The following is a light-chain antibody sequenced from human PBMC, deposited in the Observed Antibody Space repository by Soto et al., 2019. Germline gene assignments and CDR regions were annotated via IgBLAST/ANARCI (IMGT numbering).Light chain of an antibody. V-gene: IGKV3-11*01. J-gene: IGKJ4*01. Sequence: EIVLTQSPATLSLSPGERATLSCRASQSVSSYLAWYQQKPGQAPRLLIYDASNRATGIPARFSGSGSGTAFTLTISSLESEDFAVYYCQQRSNWPPVTFGGGTKVEIK. CDR2: DAS. CDR3: QQRSNWPPVT. CDR1: QSVSSY.